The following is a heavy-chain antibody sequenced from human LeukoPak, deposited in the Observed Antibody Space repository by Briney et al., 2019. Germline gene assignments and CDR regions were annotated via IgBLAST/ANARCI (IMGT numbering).Heavy chain of an antibody. CDR1: GGSFSGYY. CDR3: ARVWHQWRDIDY. D-gene: IGHD6-19*01. V-gene: IGHV4-34*01. J-gene: IGHJ4*02. CDR2: INHSGST. Sequence: SETLSLTCAVYGGSFSGYYWSWIRQPPGKGLESIGEINHSGSTNYNPSRKNRVTISVDTSKNQFSLKLSSMTAADTAVYYCARVWHQWRDIDYWGQGSLVTVSS.